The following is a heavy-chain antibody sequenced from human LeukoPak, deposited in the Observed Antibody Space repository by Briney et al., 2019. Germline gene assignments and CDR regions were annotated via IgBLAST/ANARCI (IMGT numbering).Heavy chain of an antibody. D-gene: IGHD6-6*01. J-gene: IGHJ6*02. V-gene: IGHV1-18*01. Sequence: ASVKVSCKASGYTFTSYGISWVRQAPGQGLERMGWISAYNGNTNYAQKLQGRVTMTTDTSTSTAYMELRSLRSDDTAVYYCARYSSSAPYYYYYYGMDVWGQGTTVTVSS. CDR2: ISAYNGNT. CDR1: GYTFTSYG. CDR3: ARYSSSAPYYYYYYGMDV.